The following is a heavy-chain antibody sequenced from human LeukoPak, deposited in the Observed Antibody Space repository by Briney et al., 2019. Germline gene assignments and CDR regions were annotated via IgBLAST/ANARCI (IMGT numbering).Heavy chain of an antibody. J-gene: IGHJ6*03. CDR2: ISAYNGNT. CDR1: GYTFTSYG. CDR3: ARDLVPLYYYYYMDV. D-gene: IGHD1-26*01. V-gene: IGHV1-18*01. Sequence: ASVKVSCKASGYTFTSYGISWVRQAPGQGLEWMGWISAYNGNTNYAQKLQGRVTMTTDTSTSTAHMELRSLRSDDTAVYYCARDLVPLYYYYYMDVWGKGTTVTVSS.